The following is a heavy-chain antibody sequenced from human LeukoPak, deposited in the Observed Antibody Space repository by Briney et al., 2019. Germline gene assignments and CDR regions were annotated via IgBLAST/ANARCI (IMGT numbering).Heavy chain of an antibody. V-gene: IGHV3-53*01. CDR2: IYKEGNT. CDR1: GFTVSGNY. J-gene: IGHJ4*02. D-gene: IGHD6-19*01. CDR3: AIESVTSGWYPY. Sequence: GSLRLPCAASGFTVSGNYTSWVRQAPGKGLQWVSTIYKEGNTFYADSVRGRFTLSRDNSKNTLYLQMNSLRAEDTAIYYCAIESVTSGWYPYWGQGTLVTVSS.